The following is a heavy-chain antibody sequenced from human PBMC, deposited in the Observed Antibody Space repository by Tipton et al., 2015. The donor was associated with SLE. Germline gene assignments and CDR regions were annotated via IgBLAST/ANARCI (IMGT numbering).Heavy chain of an antibody. D-gene: IGHD2-15*01. Sequence: TLSLTCTVSGASINSYYWSWIRQPPGKGLEWIGYIYYSGSTNYNPSLKSRVTISVDTSKNQFSLKLSSVTAADTAVYYCARGYCSTGSCQRGYYSDYWGQGPLVTVSS. J-gene: IGHJ4*02. CDR3: ARGYCSTGSCQRGYYSDY. V-gene: IGHV4-59*08. CDR1: GASINSYY. CDR2: IYYSGST.